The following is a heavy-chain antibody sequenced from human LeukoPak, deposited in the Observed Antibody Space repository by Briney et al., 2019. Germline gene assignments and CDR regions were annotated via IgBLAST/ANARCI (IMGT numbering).Heavy chain of an antibody. CDR1: GGSISSGDYY. D-gene: IGHD3-22*01. CDR3: ARPYYYDSRIDP. J-gene: IGHJ5*02. CDR2: MYYSGST. Sequence: SQTLSLTCTVSGGSISSGDYYWSWIRQPPGKGLEWIAYMYYSGSTYYNPSLTSRVTMSADTSKNQLFLKLSSVTAADTAVCYCARPYYYDSRIDPWGQGILVTVSS. V-gene: IGHV4-30-4*01.